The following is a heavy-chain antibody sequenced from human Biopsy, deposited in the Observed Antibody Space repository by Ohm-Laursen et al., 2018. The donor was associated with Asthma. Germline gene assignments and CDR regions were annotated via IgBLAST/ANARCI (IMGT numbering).Heavy chain of an antibody. CDR3: AREVLSSWSFDY. D-gene: IGHD6-13*01. CDR1: GFSYTTYK. CDR2: ISSHSAYI. Sequence: SLRLFCAAPGFSYTTYKMNWVRQAPGKGLEWVSSISSHSAYIYYADSVKGRFTISRDNAKNPVYLLMNSLRVEDTAVYYCAREVLSSWSFDYWGQGTLVTVSS. J-gene: IGHJ4*02. V-gene: IGHV3-21*01.